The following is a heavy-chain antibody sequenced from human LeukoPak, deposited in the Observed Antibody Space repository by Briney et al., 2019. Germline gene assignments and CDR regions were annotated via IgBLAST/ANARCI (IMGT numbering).Heavy chain of an antibody. D-gene: IGHD3-10*01. Sequence: SETLSLTRTVSGGSISSGDYYWSWIRQPPGKGLEWIGNIYYSGSTYYNPSLKSRVTISVDTSKNQFSLKLNSVTAADTAVYYCARGRVVRGVPQVDFDYWGQGTLVTVSS. CDR2: IYYSGST. CDR3: ARGRVVRGVPQVDFDY. J-gene: IGHJ4*02. V-gene: IGHV4-30-4*01. CDR1: GGSISSGDYY.